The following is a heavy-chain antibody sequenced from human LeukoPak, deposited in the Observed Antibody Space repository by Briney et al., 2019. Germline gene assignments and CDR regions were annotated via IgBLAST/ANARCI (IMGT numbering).Heavy chain of an antibody. D-gene: IGHD3-10*01. V-gene: IGHV5-51*01. J-gene: IGHJ6*02. CDR3: ARNEVYYGSGSYYYGMDV. CDR1: GYSFTSYW. CDR2: IYPGDSDT. Sequence: GESLKISCKGSGYSFTSYWIGWVRQMPGKGLEWMGIIYPGDSDTRYSPPFQGQVTISADKSISTAYLQWSSLKASDTAMYYCARNEVYYGSGSYYYGMDVWGQGTTVTVSS.